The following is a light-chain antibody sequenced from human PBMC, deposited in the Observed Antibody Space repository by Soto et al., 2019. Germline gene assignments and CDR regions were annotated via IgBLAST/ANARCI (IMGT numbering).Light chain of an antibody. CDR2: DVS. CDR1: SSDVGTYNY. CDR3: SSYISSSRVV. Sequence: QSALTQPASVSGSPGQSITISCTGTSSDVGTYNYVSWYQQHPDKAPKLMIYDVSNRPSGVSNRFSGSKSGNTASLTISGLQAEDEADYYCSSYISSSRVVFGGGTQLTVL. V-gene: IGLV2-14*01. J-gene: IGLJ2*01.